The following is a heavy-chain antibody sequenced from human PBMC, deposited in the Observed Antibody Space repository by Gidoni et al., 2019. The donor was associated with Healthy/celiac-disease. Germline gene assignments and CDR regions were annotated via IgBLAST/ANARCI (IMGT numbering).Heavy chain of an antibody. CDR1: GFSISSGYY. J-gene: IGHJ4*02. D-gene: IGHD4-17*01. CDR3: ARVRDHPYGGFDY. V-gene: IGHV4-38-2*01. Sequence: QVQLQESGPGLVKPSETLSLTCAVSGFSISSGYYWGWIRQPPGKGLEWVGSIYHSGGTSYNPSLKSRVTLSVDTSKNQFSLKVTSVTAADTAVYYCARVRDHPYGGFDYWGQGSLVTVSS. CDR2: IYHSGGT.